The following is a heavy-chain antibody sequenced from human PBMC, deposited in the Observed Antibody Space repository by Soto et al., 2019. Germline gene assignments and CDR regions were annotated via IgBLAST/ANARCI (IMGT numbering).Heavy chain of an antibody. CDR3: ARERSAAGTGWFDP. V-gene: IGHV1-8*01. D-gene: IGHD6-13*01. CDR1: GYTFTSYD. J-gene: IGHJ5*02. Sequence: QVQLVQSGAEVKKPGASVKVSCKASGYTFTSYDINWVRQATGQGLEWMGWMNPNSGNTGYAQKFQGRVTMTRNTFICTAYMEVSSLRSEDTAVYYCARERSAAGTGWFDPWGQRTLVTVSS. CDR2: MNPNSGNT.